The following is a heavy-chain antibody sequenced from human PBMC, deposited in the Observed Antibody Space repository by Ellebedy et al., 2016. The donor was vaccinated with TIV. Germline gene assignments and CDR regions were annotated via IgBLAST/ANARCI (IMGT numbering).Heavy chain of an antibody. CDR2: IYSSGST. CDR1: GGSVSSTNHY. D-gene: IGHD3-10*01. CDR3: SAAYGRVTPAY. Sequence: MPSETLSLTCTVSGGSVSSTNHYWPWLRQPPGKGLEWVGYIYSSGSTDYKHSLKSRMAISVATSRNQISLKLSSVTAADTAVYYCSAAYGRVTPAYWGQGTLVTVSS. J-gene: IGHJ4*02. V-gene: IGHV4-61*01.